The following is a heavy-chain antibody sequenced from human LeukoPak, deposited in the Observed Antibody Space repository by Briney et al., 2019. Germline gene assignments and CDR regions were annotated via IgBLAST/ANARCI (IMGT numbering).Heavy chain of an antibody. D-gene: IGHD6-13*01. J-gene: IGHJ3*02. CDR1: GYTFTSYG. CDR2: ISAYNGNT. V-gene: IGHV1-18*01. Sequence: ASVKVSCKASGYTFTSYGISWVRQAPGQGLEWMGWISAYNGNTNYAQKLQGRVTMTTDTSTSTAYMELRSLRSDDTAVYYCARGFYSSSWYKDGPDAFDIWGQGTMVTVSS. CDR3: ARGFYSSSWYKDGPDAFDI.